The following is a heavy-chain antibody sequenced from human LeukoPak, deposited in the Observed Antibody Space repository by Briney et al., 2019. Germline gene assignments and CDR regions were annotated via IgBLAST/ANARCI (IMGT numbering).Heavy chain of an antibody. CDR1: GYTFTGYY. CDR2: INPNSGGT. V-gene: IGHV1-2*06. Sequence: ASVKVSCKASGYTFTGYYVHWVRQAPGQGLEWMGRINPNSGGTNYAQKFQGSVTMTRDTSISTAYMELSRLRSDDTAVYYCARDRVNYYDSSGYPAWGQGTLVTVSS. J-gene: IGHJ4*02. D-gene: IGHD3-22*01. CDR3: ARDRVNYYDSSGYPA.